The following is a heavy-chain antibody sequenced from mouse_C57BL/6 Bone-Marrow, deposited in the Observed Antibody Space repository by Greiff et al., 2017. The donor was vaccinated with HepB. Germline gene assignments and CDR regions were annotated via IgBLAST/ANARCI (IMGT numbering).Heavy chain of an antibody. CDR1: GYTFTSYW. V-gene: IGHV1-59*01. CDR3: AGGRFAY. CDR2: IDPSDSYT. Sequence: VQLQQSGAELVRPGTSVKLSCKASGYTFTSYWMHWVKQRPGQGLEWIGVIDPSDSYTNYNQKFKGKATLTVDTSSSTAYMQLSSLTSEDSAVYYCAGGRFAYWGQGTLVTVSA. J-gene: IGHJ3*01.